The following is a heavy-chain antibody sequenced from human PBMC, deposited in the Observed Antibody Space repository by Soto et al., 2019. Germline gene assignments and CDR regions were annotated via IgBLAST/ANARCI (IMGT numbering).Heavy chain of an antibody. J-gene: IGHJ5*02. CDR2: IYPGDSDT. CDR1: GYSFTSYW. CDR3: ARLLVPAAGFWFDP. V-gene: IGHV5-51*01. D-gene: IGHD2-2*01. Sequence: XDSLRISCKGSGYSFTSYWSGWVRQMPGKGLEWMGIIYPGDSDTRYSPSFQGQVTISADKSISTAYLQWSSLKASDTAMYYCARLLVPAAGFWFDPWGQGTLVTVSS.